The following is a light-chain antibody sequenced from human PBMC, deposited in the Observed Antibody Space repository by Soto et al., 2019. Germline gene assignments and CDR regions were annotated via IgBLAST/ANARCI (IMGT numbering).Light chain of an antibody. CDR2: GIS. Sequence: ELVLTQSPATLSVSPGERATLSCRASQRVGRNFLSWYQQKPGQAPRLLIYGISARAIGVPDRFSGSGSGTEFTLTVSNLQSEDFALYYCQQYTSWPITFGQGTRLEIK. CDR1: QRVGRN. J-gene: IGKJ5*01. V-gene: IGKV3-15*01. CDR3: QQYTSWPIT.